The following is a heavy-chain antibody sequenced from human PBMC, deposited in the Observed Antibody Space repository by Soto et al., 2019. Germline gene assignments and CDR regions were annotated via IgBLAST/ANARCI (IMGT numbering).Heavy chain of an antibody. CDR2: IIPIFGTA. Sequence: SVKVSCKASGGTFSSYAISWVRQAPGQGLEWMGGIIPIFGTANYAQKFQGRVTITADESTSTAYMELSSLRSEDTAVYYCARDRLSGSYGWFDPWGQGTLVTVSS. D-gene: IGHD1-26*01. CDR3: ARDRLSGSYGWFDP. CDR1: GGTFSSYA. J-gene: IGHJ5*02. V-gene: IGHV1-69*13.